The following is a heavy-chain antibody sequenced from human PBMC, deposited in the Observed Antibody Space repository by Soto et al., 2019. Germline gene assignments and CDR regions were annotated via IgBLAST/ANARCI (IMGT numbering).Heavy chain of an antibody. CDR1: GGSGGSFSGYY. CDR3: ARATIVLVPAAMVSHWFDP. V-gene: IGHV4-30-4*07. J-gene: IGHJ5*02. D-gene: IGHD2-2*01. CDR2: IYYSGST. Sequence: SETLSLTCAVYGGSGGSFSGYYWSWIRQPPGKGLEWIGYIYYSGSTYYNPSLKSRVTISVDTSKNQFSLKLSSVTAADTAVYYCARATIVLVPAAMVSHWFDPWGQGTLVTVSS.